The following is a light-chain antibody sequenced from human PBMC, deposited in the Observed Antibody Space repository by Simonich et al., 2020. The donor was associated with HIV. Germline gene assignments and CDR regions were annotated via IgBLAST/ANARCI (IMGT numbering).Light chain of an antibody. CDR2: KES. CDR1: KGITNA. Sequence: ALQFTQSPSSLSASVENRVTITCRASKGITNALAWYHPKPRKAPKLLIYKESSLESVVPSRFSGSGSGTEFTLTISRLQPDDFATYYCQQYNSYVAFGQGTKVEIK. J-gene: IGKJ1*01. V-gene: IGKV1-13*02. CDR3: QQYNSYVA.